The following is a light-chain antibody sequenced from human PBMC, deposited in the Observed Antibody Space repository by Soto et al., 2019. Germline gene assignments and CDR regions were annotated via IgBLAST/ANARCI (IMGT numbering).Light chain of an antibody. CDR1: QTINNN. CDR3: QQDYTLPP. J-gene: IGKJ5*01. V-gene: IGKV3-15*01. CDR2: GAS. Sequence: VMTQAPSTLSVSPGERATITCRASQTINNNVAWYQLKDGQVPRLVIYGASTRATDIPARFSGSGSGTEFTLTISSLQSEDFAVYYCQQDYTLPPFGQGTRLEI.